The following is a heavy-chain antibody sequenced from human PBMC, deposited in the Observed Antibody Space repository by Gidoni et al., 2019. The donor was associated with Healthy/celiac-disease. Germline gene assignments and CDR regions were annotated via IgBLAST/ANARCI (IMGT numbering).Heavy chain of an antibody. V-gene: IGHV4-34*01. CDR2: INHSGST. CDR3: ARGRFLEWLLGSGRSSSRFDY. Sequence: QVQLQQWGAGLLKPPETLSLPCAVYGGSFSGLYWSWIRQPPGKGLEWIGEINHSGSTNYSPSLKSRVTIAVDTSKNQFSLKLSSVTAADTAVYYCARGRFLEWLLGSGRSSSRFDYWGQGTLVTVPS. D-gene: IGHD3-3*01. CDR1: GGSFSGLY. J-gene: IGHJ4*02.